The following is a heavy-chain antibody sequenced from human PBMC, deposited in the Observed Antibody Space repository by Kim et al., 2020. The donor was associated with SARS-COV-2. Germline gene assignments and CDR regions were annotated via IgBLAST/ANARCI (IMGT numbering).Heavy chain of an antibody. V-gene: IGHV4-34*01. CDR2: INHSGST. Sequence: SETLSLTCAVYGGSFSGYYWSWIRQPPGKGLEWIGEINHSGSTNYNPSLKSRVTISVDTSKNQFSLKLSSVTAADTAVYYCARDGGWVVGPASKARYYY. J-gene: IGHJ6*01. D-gene: IGHD2-2*01. CDR3: ARDGGWVVGPASKARYYY. CDR1: GGSFSGYY.